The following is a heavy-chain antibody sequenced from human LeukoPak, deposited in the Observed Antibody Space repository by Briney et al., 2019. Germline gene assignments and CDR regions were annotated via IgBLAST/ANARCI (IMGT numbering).Heavy chain of an antibody. V-gene: IGHV4-4*07. J-gene: IGHJ6*03. D-gene: IGHD3-10*01. CDR1: GGSISSYD. Sequence: SETLSLTCTVSGGSISSYDWSWIRQPAGKGLEWIGRIYTSGSTNYNPSLKSRVTMSVDTSKNQFSLKLSSVTAADTAVYYCARGAYGSGSYYEAYYYYMDVWGKGTTVTVSS. CDR3: ARGAYGSGSYYEAYYYYMDV. CDR2: IYTSGST.